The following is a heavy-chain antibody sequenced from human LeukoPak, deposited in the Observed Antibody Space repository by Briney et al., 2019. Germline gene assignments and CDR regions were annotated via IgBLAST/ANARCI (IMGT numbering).Heavy chain of an antibody. V-gene: IGHV1-18*04. CDR2: ISTYNGNT. Sequence: SVKVSXKASGYTFTRYFMHWLRQAPGQGLDWMGCISTYNGNTNYAHKLQGRVTITRDTSKNAVYMEPRNLRSDAPPGDYCARELPYPDCSIDVWGKGATGTVSS. D-gene: IGHD2-15*01. CDR3: ARELPYPDCSIDV. J-gene: IGHJ6*03. CDR1: GYTFTRYF.